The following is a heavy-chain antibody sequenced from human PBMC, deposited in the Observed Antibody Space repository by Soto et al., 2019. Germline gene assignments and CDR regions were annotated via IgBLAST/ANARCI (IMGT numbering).Heavy chain of an antibody. CDR2: IYHSGST. CDR3: ASYYDSSGFAFDY. J-gene: IGHJ4*02. Sequence: SETLSLTCAVSGGSISSGGYSWSWIRQPPGKGLEWIGYIYHSGSTYYNPSLKSRVTISVDRSKNQFSLKLSSVTAADTAVYYCASYYDSSGFAFDYWGQGTLVTVSS. V-gene: IGHV4-30-2*01. D-gene: IGHD3-22*01. CDR1: GGSISSGGYS.